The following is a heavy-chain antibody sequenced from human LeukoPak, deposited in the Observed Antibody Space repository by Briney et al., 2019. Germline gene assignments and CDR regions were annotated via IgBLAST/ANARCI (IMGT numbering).Heavy chain of an antibody. D-gene: IGHD3-10*01. J-gene: IGHJ4*02. CDR3: ARFGITVVRGGEYYFDY. V-gene: IGHV4-59*08. Sequence: NASETLSLTCTVSGGSISNYYWSWIRQPPGKGLEWIGHIYYSGATKYNPSLKSRITISVDTSKNQFSLMLSSVTAADTAVYYCARFGITVVRGGEYYFDYWGQGTLVTVSS. CDR1: GGSISNYY. CDR2: IYYSGAT.